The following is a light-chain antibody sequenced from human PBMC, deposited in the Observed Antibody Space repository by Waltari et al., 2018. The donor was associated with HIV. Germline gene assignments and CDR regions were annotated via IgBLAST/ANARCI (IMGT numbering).Light chain of an antibody. CDR1: QNIGMS. CDR2: GAS. Sequence: IQMTQSPSSVSVSVGGGVSINCRASQNIGMSLAWYQLKPGKAPKLLVYGASRLTDGVPARFHATGSKSNFTLDINNLQSEDFAVYVCQQATSFPHTFG. J-gene: IGKJ2*01. V-gene: IGKV1-12*01. CDR3: QQATSFPHT.